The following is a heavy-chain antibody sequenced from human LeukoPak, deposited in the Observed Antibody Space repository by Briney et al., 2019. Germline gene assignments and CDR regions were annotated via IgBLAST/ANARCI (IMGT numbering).Heavy chain of an antibody. CDR3: EKGGGGSGDQRAFDI. CDR1: GFTFSSYA. D-gene: IGHD3-10*01. J-gene: IGHJ3*02. V-gene: IGHV3-64D*06. CDR2: ISRNGGIT. Sequence: GGSLRLSCSASGFTFSSYAMQSVRQAPGKGLEYVSAISRNGGITYYADSVKCRFTISRDNSKNTLYLQMSSLRAEDTAVYYCEKGGGGSGDQRAFDIWGQGTMVTVSS.